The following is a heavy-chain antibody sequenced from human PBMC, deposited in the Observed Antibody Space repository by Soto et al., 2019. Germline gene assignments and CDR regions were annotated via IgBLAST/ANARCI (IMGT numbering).Heavy chain of an antibody. V-gene: IGHV4-61*01. CDR1: GASVSSGSYY. CDR3: ARRIDYYSDVPD. CDR2: IYSRGST. D-gene: IGHD3-22*01. J-gene: IGHJ4*02. Sequence: QVQLQESGPGLVKPSETLSLTCTVSGASVSSGSYYWSWIRQPPGKGLEWTGHIYSRGSTSYNPSLKSRVTISVDTSKNQCTRKLTSVTAADPAVYFCARRIDYYSDVPDWGQGTLVTVSS.